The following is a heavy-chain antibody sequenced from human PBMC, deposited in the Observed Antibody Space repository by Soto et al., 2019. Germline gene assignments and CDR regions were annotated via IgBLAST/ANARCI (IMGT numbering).Heavy chain of an antibody. CDR2: IYPADSDA. V-gene: IGHV5-51*01. CDR1: RETFTTHW. J-gene: IGHJ6*02. D-gene: IGHD3-10*01. Sequence: GXSRQISRPHARETFTTHWSAWLRHMPAKGLEWMGIIYPADSDARYSPSFEGQVTISVDKAFSTAYLQFSSLKASDTAIYYCARHGAGGSVIEKKLVLYYYYGMDVWGQGTTVTVSS. CDR3: ARHGAGGSVIEKKLVLYYYYGMDV.